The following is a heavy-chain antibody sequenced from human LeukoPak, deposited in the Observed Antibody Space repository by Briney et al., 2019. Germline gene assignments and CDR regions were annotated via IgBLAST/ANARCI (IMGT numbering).Heavy chain of an antibody. CDR2: INDSGRI. CDR3: ARRWNYGRNYYIDV. V-gene: IGHV4-34*01. D-gene: IGHD1-7*01. Sequence: SETLSLTCAVYGGSFSNYYWSWVRQPPGKGLEWIGEINDSGRINYNPSLMSRVTVSVNTSKNQFSLRLTSVTATDTAVYYCARRWNYGRNYYIDVWGNGATVSVSS. J-gene: IGHJ6*03. CDR1: GGSFSNYY.